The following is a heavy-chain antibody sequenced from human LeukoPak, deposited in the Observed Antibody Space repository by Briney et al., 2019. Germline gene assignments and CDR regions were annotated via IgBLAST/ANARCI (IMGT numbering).Heavy chain of an antibody. Sequence: SETLSLTCTVSGGSIGSYDWSWIRQPAGKGLEWIGRIYTSGSTNYNPSLKSRVTMSVDTSKNQFSLKLSSVAAADTAVYYCARDIGSSWPNWFDPWGQGTLVTVPS. J-gene: IGHJ5*02. CDR2: IYTSGST. V-gene: IGHV4-4*07. CDR3: ARDIGSSWPNWFDP. CDR1: GGSIGSYD. D-gene: IGHD6-13*01.